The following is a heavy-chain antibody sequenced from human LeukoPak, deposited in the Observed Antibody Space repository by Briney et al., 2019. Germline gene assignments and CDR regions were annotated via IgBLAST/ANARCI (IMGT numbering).Heavy chain of an antibody. CDR3: ARDLRKGSYFDY. CDR2: IWYDGSNK. J-gene: IGHJ4*02. D-gene: IGHD2-15*01. V-gene: IGHV3-33*01. CDR1: GVTFSNYG. Sequence: GGSLRLSCAASGVTFSNYGMHWVRQAPGKGLEWVAVIWYDGSNKYCADSVKGRFTISRDNSKNTLYLQMNSLRAEDTAVYYCARDLRKGSYFDYWGQGTLVTVSS.